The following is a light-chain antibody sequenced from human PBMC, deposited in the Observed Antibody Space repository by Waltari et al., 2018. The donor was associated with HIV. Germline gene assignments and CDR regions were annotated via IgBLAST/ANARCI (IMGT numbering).Light chain of an antibody. J-gene: IGLJ2*01. CDR3: QSYDSSLSVV. V-gene: IGLV1-40*03. CDR1: SSNIGAGYD. CDR2: GHC. Sequence: QSVLTQPPSVSGAPGQRVTISCTGSSSNIGAGYDVHRYQHFPGRAHKLPIYGHCKRASGVPRRFSGSRSGASASLAITGLRAEDEADYYCQSYDSSLSVVFGGGTTLTVL.